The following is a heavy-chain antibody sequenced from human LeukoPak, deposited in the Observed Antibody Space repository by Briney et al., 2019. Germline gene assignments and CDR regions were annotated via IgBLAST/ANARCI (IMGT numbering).Heavy chain of an antibody. V-gene: IGHV1-69*05. Sequence: ASVKVSCKASGGTFSSYAISWVRQAPGQGLEWMGRIIPIFGTANYAQKFQGRVTITTDESTSTSYMELSSLRSEDTAVYYCARGEAAAAVPYYYNYYMDVWGKGTTVTVSS. J-gene: IGHJ6*03. D-gene: IGHD6-13*01. CDR1: GGTFSSYA. CDR3: ARGEAAAAVPYYYNYYMDV. CDR2: IIPIFGTA.